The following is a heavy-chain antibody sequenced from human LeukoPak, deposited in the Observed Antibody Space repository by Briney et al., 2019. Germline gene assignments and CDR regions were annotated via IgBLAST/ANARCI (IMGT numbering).Heavy chain of an antibody. J-gene: IGHJ5*02. CDR2: ISSSGSTI. CDR3: ARDLGTMVRGVISNWFDP. D-gene: IGHD3-10*01. CDR1: GFTFRDYG. V-gene: IGHV3-48*01. Sequence: GGSLRLSCAASGFTFRDYGVNWVRQAPGKGLEWVSFISSSGSTIYYADSVKGRSTISRDNSKNTLYLQMNSLRAEDTAVYYCARDLGTMVRGVISNWFDPWGQGTLVTVSS.